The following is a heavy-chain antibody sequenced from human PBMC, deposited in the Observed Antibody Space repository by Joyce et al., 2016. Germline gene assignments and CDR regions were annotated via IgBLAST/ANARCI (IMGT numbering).Heavy chain of an antibody. J-gene: IGHJ4*02. CDR1: GFTFTQYG. CDR2: VSGFNENA. V-gene: IGHV1-18*01. D-gene: IGHD3-22*01. Sequence: QVQLVQSGAEVKKPGASVKVSCKASGFTFTQYGFTWVRQTPGQGREWVGWVSGFNENANYEQKFKDRVTMTTDTSTNTVFMELRSLTSDDTAVYYCSRDHYSSPSYWGQGTLVTVSS. CDR3: SRDHYSSPSY.